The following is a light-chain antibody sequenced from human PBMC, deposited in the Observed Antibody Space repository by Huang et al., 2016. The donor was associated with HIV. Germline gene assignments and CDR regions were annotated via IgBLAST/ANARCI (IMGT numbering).Light chain of an antibody. CDR2: KAS. CDR1: QSISRL. Sequence: DIQMTQSPSTLSASIGDRVTITCRASQSISRLLAWYQQKPGKAPKLLIYKASTLESGVPSRFSGSGSGTEFTLTISSLQPDDFATYYCQHETFGHGTKLEI. V-gene: IGKV1-5*03. CDR3: QHET. J-gene: IGKJ2*01.